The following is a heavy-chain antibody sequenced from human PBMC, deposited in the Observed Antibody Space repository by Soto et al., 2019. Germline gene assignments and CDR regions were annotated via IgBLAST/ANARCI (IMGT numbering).Heavy chain of an antibody. CDR2: IDPGDSDT. V-gene: IGHV5-51*01. CDR1: GYSFPNYW. CDR3: ARRHSLYDRSPSSDYFDY. J-gene: IGHJ4*02. D-gene: IGHD2-8*01. Sequence: PGESLKISCKGSGYSFPNYWIAWVRQMPGKGLEWMGIIDPGDSDTRYSPSFEGQVTISADKSISTAYLQWSSLKASDTAMYYWARRHSLYDRSPSSDYFDYWGQGTLVTVSS.